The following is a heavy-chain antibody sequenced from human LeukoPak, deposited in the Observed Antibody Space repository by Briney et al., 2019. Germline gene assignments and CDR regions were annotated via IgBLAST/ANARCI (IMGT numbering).Heavy chain of an antibody. CDR1: GFTFDDYA. D-gene: IGHD4-17*01. V-gene: IGHV3-9*01. CDR3: AKDIASSVVTTPYYFDY. J-gene: IGHJ4*02. Sequence: GGSLRLSCAASGFTFDDYAMHWVRHAPGKGLEWVSGISWNSGSIGYADSVKGRFTISRDNAKNSLYLQMNSLRAEDTALYYCAKDIASSVVTTPYYFDYWGQGTLVTVSS. CDR2: ISWNSGSI.